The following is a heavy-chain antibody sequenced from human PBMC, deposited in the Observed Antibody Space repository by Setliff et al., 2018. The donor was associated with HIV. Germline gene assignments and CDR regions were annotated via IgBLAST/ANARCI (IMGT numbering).Heavy chain of an antibody. D-gene: IGHD3-10*01. V-gene: IGHV4-38-2*01. CDR2: IYHSGST. J-gene: IGHJ4*02. CDR3: AARNSGNPTRHFDY. Sequence: SETLSLTCALSGYSISNGYYWGWIRQPSGKGLEWVGSIYHSGSTFYNPSLRSRVTISVDTSQDQFSLRLTSVTAADTAVYYCAARNSGNPTRHFDYWGQGTLVTVS. CDR1: GYSISNGYY.